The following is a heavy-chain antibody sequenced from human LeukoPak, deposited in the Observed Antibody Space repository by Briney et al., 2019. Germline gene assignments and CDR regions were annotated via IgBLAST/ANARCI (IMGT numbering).Heavy chain of an antibody. Sequence: GGSLRLSCAASGFSFSSNCMHWVRQAPGKGLGWISYINADGTNTKHADFAEGPFTISRDNGKNKLYLQMNSLRVDDTAGYYCVRGGLIGATDYWGQGTLVTVSS. V-gene: IGHV3-74*03. CDR2: INADGTNT. CDR1: GFSFSSNC. J-gene: IGHJ4*02. CDR3: VRGGLIGATDY. D-gene: IGHD1-26*01.